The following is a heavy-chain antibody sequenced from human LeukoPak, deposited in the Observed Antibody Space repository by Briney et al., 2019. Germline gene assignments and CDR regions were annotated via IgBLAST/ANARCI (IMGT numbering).Heavy chain of an antibody. Sequence: PGGSLRVSCAASGFTFSSYGMHRVRQAPGKGLEWVAVISYDGSNKYYADSVKGRFTISRDNSKNTLYLQMNSLRAEDTAVYYCAKDYYDSSGYADPYYFDYWGQGTLVTVSS. CDR3: AKDYYDSSGYADPYYFDY. CDR2: ISYDGSNK. V-gene: IGHV3-30*18. CDR1: GFTFSSYG. J-gene: IGHJ4*02. D-gene: IGHD3-22*01.